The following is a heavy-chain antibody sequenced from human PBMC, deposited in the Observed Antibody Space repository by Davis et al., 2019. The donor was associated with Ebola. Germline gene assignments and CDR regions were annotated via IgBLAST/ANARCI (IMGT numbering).Heavy chain of an antibody. CDR2: TYHRSKWYD. V-gene: IGHV6-1*01. D-gene: IGHD2-2*01. J-gene: IGHJ6*02. Sequence: SQTLSLTCAISGDSVSSSAAVWHWIRQSPSGGLEWLGTTYHRSKWYDDYALSLKSRITINADTSKNQISLHLKSVTPEDTAVYYCARSYAYYYGMDVWGQGTTVTVSS. CDR1: GDSVSSSAAV. CDR3: ARSYAYYYGMDV.